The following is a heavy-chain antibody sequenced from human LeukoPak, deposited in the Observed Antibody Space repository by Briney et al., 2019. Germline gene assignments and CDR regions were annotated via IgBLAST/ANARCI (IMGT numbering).Heavy chain of an antibody. Sequence: SETLSLTCTVSGYSISSGYYWGWIRQPAGKGLEWIGRIYTSGSTNYNPSLKSRVTISVDTSKNQFSLKLSSVTAADTAVYYCARGRTRAQVNWFDPWGQGTLVTVSS. CDR2: IYTSGST. CDR3: ARGRTRAQVNWFDP. V-gene: IGHV4-61*02. CDR1: GYSISSGYY. J-gene: IGHJ5*02. D-gene: IGHD3/OR15-3a*01.